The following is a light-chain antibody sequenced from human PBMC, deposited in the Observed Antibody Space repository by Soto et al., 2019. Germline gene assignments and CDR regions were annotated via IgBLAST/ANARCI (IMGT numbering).Light chain of an antibody. CDR2: DAS. J-gene: IGLJ2*01. Sequence: QSVLTQPASVSGSPGQSITISCTGTSSDVGGYNDFSWYQQHPGKAPKLMIYDASNRPSGLSNRFSGSKSGTTASLTISGLQAEDEDDYYCSSYTSSSTYLVFGGGTKLTVL. V-gene: IGLV2-14*01. CDR1: SSDVGGYND. CDR3: SSYTSSSTYLV.